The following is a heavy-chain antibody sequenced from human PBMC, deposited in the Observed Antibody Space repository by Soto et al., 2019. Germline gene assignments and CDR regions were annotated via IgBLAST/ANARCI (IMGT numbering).Heavy chain of an antibody. Sequence: QLQLQESGSGLVKPSQTLSLTCAVSGGSISSGGYSWSWIRQPPGKGLEWIGYVFHSGSTYYSPPLKSRVTISIDGSKNQFSLKLTSVTAADTAVYYCARGSYGAGSDYWGQGILVTVSA. V-gene: IGHV4-30-2*01. CDR2: VFHSGST. D-gene: IGHD3-10*01. CDR1: GGSISSGGYS. CDR3: ARGSYGAGSDY. J-gene: IGHJ4*02.